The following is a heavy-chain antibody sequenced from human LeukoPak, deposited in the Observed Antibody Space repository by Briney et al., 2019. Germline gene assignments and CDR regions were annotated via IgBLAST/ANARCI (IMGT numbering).Heavy chain of an antibody. J-gene: IGHJ3*02. CDR2: ISYDGNNK. V-gene: IGHV3-30*18. CDR1: GFTFSSFG. D-gene: IGHD4-17*01. Sequence: HSGRSLRLSCAASGFTFSSFGIHWVRQAPGKGLEWVAVISYDGNNKYYVDSVKGRFTISRDNSKNTLYLQMSSLRGEDTAVYYCAKVGTTMTALYAFDIWGQGTMVIVSS. CDR3: AKVGTTMTALYAFDI.